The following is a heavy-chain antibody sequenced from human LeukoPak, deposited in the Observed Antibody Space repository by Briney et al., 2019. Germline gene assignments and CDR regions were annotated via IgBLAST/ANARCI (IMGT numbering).Heavy chain of an antibody. CDR2: ISAYNGNT. CDR3: ARVPYYYYYMDV. J-gene: IGHJ6*03. V-gene: IGHV1-18*01. CDR1: GHTFTSYG. Sequence: ASVKVSCKASGHTFTSYGISWVRQAPGQGLEWMGWISAYNGNTNYAQKLQGRVTMTTDTSTSTAYMELRSLRSDDTAVYYCARVPYYYYYMDVWGKGTTVTVSS.